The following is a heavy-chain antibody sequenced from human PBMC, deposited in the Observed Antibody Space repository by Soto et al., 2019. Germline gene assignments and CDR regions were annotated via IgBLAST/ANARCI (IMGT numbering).Heavy chain of an antibody. CDR1: GFTITSSA. V-gene: IGHV1-58*01. J-gene: IGHJ5*02. D-gene: IGHD1-26*01. Sequence: PVKVTCKASGFTITSSAVQWARQERRQRLEWIGWIVVGSGHTNYAQKFQERVTITRDMSTSTAYMELSSLRSEDTAVFFCGVDIVGATCNWLDLWGQGTLVTVSS. CDR3: GVDIVGATCNWLDL. CDR2: IVVGSGHT.